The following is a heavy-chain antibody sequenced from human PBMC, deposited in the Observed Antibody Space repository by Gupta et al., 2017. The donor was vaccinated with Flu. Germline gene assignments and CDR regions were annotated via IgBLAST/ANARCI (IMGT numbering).Heavy chain of an antibody. CDR3: AKNGAPPVWNQLLYYFDY. J-gene: IGHJ4*02. V-gene: IGHV3-30*18. D-gene: IGHD2-2*02. CDR2: ISNDGTYK. CDR1: GFTFRNYD. Sequence: QVQLVESGGGVVQPGRSLRLSCAASGFTFRNYDLHWVRQAPGKGLEWVAVISNDGTYKYYADSVRGRFTISRDNSKNTLYLQMGSLRTEDTAVYYCAKNGAPPVWNQLLYYFDYWGQGTLVTVSS.